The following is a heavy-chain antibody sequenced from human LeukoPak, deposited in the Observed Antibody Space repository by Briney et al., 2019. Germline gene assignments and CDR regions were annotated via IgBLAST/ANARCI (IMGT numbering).Heavy chain of an antibody. CDR2: ISGSGGST. J-gene: IGHJ4*02. D-gene: IGHD3-22*01. CDR3: ARHTGSGYYYGN. CDR1: GFTFRNYA. Sequence: PGGSLRLSCSASGFTFRNYAMNWVRQTPGKGLEWVSGISGSGGSTYYADPVKGRFTISRDNSKNTLYLQMNSLRAEDTAVYYCARHTGSGYYYGNWGQGTLVTVSS. V-gene: IGHV3-23*01.